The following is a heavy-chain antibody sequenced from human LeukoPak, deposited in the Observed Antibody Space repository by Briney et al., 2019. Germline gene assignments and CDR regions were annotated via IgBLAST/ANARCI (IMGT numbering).Heavy chain of an antibody. CDR3: TTGDGYNSNFDY. Sequence: GGSLRLSCAASGFTFSNAWMSWVRQAPGKGLEWVGRIKSKTDGGNTDYAAHVKGTFTISRDDSKNTLYLNMNSLKTEGTSEYYCTTGDGYNSNFDYWGQGTLVTVSS. D-gene: IGHD5-24*01. CDR1: GFTFSNAW. J-gene: IGHJ4*02. CDR2: IKSKTDGGNT. V-gene: IGHV3-15*01.